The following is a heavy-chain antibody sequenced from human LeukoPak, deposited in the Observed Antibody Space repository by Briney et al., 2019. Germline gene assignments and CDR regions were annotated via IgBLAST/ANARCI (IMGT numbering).Heavy chain of an antibody. D-gene: IGHD6-19*01. J-gene: IGHJ4*02. V-gene: IGHV3-23*01. CDR1: GFTFSTYA. Sequence: GGSLRLSCAASGFTFSTYAMSWVRQAPGKGLEWVSAISGSGGSTYYADSVEGRFTFSRDNSKNTLYLQMNSLSADDTAVYYCASGTGTVYSSLDYWGQGTLVTVSS. CDR2: ISGSGGST. CDR3: ASGTGTVYSSLDY.